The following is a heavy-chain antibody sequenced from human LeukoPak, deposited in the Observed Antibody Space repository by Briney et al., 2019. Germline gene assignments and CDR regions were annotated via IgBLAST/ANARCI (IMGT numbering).Heavy chain of an antibody. CDR2: INHSGST. Sequence: PSETLSLTCAVYGGSFSGYYWSWIRQPPGKGLEWIGEINHSGSTNYNPSLKSRVTISVDTSKNQFSLKLSSVTAADTAVYYCARKFRYCANGICPNWFGPWGQGTLVTVSS. D-gene: IGHD2-8*01. V-gene: IGHV4-34*01. CDR1: GGSFSGYY. CDR3: ARKFRYCANGICPNWFGP. J-gene: IGHJ5*02.